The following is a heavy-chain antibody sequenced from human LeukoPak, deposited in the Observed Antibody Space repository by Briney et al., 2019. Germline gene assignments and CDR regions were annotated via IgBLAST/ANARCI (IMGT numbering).Heavy chain of an antibody. Sequence: SETLSLTFTVSGGSISSYYWSWIRQPPGKGLEWIGYIYYSGSTNYNPSLKSRVTISVDTSKNQFSLKLSSVTAADTAVYYCARQPSDYGDLDYWGQGTLVTVSS. D-gene: IGHD4-17*01. V-gene: IGHV4-59*08. CDR3: ARQPSDYGDLDY. CDR2: IYYSGST. CDR1: GGSISSYY. J-gene: IGHJ4*02.